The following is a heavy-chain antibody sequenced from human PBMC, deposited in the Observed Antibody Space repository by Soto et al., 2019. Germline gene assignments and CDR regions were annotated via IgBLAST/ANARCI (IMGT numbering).Heavy chain of an antibody. D-gene: IGHD6-13*01. J-gene: IGHJ4*02. CDR1: RSTFNTYT. Sequence: QVQLVQSGTEVKNPGSSVKVSCTATRSTFNTYTINWVRQAPGQGLEWMGRIIPVLGITNYAQRFRARVTITADKSTTTAYLELTSLTAEDTAVYYCARERGRIAAAEFDYCGQGTLVTVSS. V-gene: IGHV1-69*08. CDR3: ARERGRIAAAEFDY. CDR2: IIPVLGIT.